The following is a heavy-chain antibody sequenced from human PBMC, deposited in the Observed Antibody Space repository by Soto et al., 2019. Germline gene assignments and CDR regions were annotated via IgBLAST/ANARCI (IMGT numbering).Heavy chain of an antibody. D-gene: IGHD3-9*01. Sequence: SMRLSCAASGFTFDDYAMHWVRQTQGKGLEWVSGISWNSGSIGYADSVKGRFTISRDNAKNSLYLQMNSLRAEDTALYYCAKDINFDWLTYYFDYWGQGTLVTVSS. CDR3: AKDINFDWLTYYFDY. CDR2: ISWNSGSI. CDR1: GFTFDDYA. V-gene: IGHV3-9*01. J-gene: IGHJ4*02.